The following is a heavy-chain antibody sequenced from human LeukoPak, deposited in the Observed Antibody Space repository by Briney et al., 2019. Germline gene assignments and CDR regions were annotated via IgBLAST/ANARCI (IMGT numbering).Heavy chain of an antibody. D-gene: IGHD3-10*01. V-gene: IGHV3-30*02. CDR2: IQSDGSDE. J-gene: IGHJ4*02. Sequence: SGGSLRLSCAASGFTFNSFAMHWVRQAPGKGLEHLAFIQSDGSDEYYADSVKGRFTISRDNSKNPLYLQMNSLRAEDTAVYYCAKDLTMVRGGATYYFDYWGQGTLVTVSS. CDR3: AKDLTMVRGGATYYFDY. CDR1: GFTFNSFA.